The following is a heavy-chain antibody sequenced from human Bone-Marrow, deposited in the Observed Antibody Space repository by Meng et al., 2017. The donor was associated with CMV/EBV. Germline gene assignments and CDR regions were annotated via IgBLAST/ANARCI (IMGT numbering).Heavy chain of an antibody. CDR2: ISGSGGST. D-gene: IGHD6-6*01. CDR1: GFTFSSYA. Sequence: GESLKISCAASGFTFSSYAMSWVRQAPGKGLEWVSAISGSGGSTYYADSVKGRFTISRDNSKNTLYLQMNSLRAEDTAVYYCARGPLGYSSSPYYYGMDVWGQGTTVTVSS. V-gene: IGHV3-23*01. CDR3: ARGPLGYSSSPYYYGMDV. J-gene: IGHJ6*02.